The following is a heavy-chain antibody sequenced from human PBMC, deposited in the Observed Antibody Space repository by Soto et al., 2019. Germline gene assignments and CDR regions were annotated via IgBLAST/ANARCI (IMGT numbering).Heavy chain of an antibody. CDR3: ARLRASSWYMGGYLDY. V-gene: IGHV3-11*06. CDR1: GLTFSDYY. Sequence: PGGSLRLSCAASGLTFSDYYMSWIRQAPGKGLEWVSYIVSSSAYTNYADSVKGRFTISRDNAKNSLYLEMNSLRAEDTAVYYCARLRASSWYMGGYLDYWGQGTLVTVSS. J-gene: IGHJ4*02. D-gene: IGHD6-13*01. CDR2: IVSSSAYT.